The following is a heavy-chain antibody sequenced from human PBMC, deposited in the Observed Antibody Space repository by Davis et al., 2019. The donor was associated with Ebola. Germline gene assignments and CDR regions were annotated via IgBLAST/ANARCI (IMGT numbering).Heavy chain of an antibody. CDR2: IDNDGSST. V-gene: IGHV3-74*01. CDR1: GFTFTRYW. CDR3: ARDIAVAGTIGFDY. J-gene: IGHJ4*02. Sequence: PGGSLRLSCAASGFTFTRYWMHWVRQAPGKGLVWVSRIDNDGSSTRYADSVKGRFTISRDNAKNTLYLQMNSLRPEDTAVYYCARDIAVAGTIGFDYWGQGTLVTVSS. D-gene: IGHD6-19*01.